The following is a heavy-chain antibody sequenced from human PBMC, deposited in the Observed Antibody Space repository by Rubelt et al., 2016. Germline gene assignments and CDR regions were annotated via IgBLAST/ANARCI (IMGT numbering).Heavy chain of an antibody. CDR2: INPSGGST. CDR1: GYTFTSYY. CDR3: ARCRRAGGAVAGTWDY. J-gene: IGHJ4*02. Sequence: QVQLVQSGAEVKKPGASVKVSCKASGYTFTSYYMHWVRQAPGQGLEWMGIINPSGGSTSYAQQFQGRVTRTRDTSTSTVYMELSSLRSEDPAVYYCARCRRAGGAVAGTWDYWGQGTLVTVSS. D-gene: IGHD6-19*01. V-gene: IGHV1-46*01.